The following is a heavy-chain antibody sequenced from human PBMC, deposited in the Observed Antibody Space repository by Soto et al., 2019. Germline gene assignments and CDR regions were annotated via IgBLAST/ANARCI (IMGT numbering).Heavy chain of an antibody. V-gene: IGHV1-69*13. CDR3: ARDRGFLEWLNDY. J-gene: IGHJ4*02. D-gene: IGHD3-3*01. CDR2: IIPIFGTA. Sequence: ASVKVSCKASRGTFSSYAISWVRQAPGQGLEWMGGIIPIFGTANYAQKFQGRVTITADESTSTAYMELSSLRSEDTAVYYCARDRGFLEWLNDYWGQGTLVTVSS. CDR1: RGTFSSYA.